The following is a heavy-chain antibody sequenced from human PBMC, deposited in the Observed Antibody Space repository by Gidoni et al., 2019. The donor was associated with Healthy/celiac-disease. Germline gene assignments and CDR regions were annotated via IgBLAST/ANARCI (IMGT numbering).Heavy chain of an antibody. J-gene: IGHJ4*02. CDR2: IYSGGST. D-gene: IGHD6-13*01. CDR3: ARDQLRRSSSHDY. Sequence: EVQLVEPGGGLIQPGGSLRLSCAASGFTVSSNYMSWVRQAPGKGLEWVSVIYSGGSTYYADSVKGRFTISRDNSKNTLYLQMNSLRAEDTAVYYCARDQLRRSSSHDYWGQGTLVTVSS. V-gene: IGHV3-53*01. CDR1: GFTVSSNY.